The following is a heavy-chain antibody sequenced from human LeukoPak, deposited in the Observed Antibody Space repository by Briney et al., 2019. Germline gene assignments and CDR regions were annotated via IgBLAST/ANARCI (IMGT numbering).Heavy chain of an antibody. CDR1: GYTFTGYY. D-gene: IGHD3-22*01. V-gene: IGHV1-2*02. CDR3: ARGRQYYYDSSGYQYY. Sequence: ASVKVSCKASGYTFTGYYMHWVRQAPGQGLEWMGWTNPNSGGTNYAQKFQGRVTMTRDTSISTAYMELSRLRSDDTAVYYCARGRQYYYDSSGYQYYWGQGTLVTVSS. J-gene: IGHJ4*02. CDR2: TNPNSGGT.